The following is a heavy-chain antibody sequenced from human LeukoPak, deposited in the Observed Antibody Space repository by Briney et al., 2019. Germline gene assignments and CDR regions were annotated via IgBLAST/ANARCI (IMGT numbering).Heavy chain of an antibody. CDR2: INDGGGNT. V-gene: IGHV3-23*01. Sequence: GGSLRLSCAASGFTFSMYAMSWVRLAPGKGLEWVSTINDGGGNTYYADSVRGRFTISRDNSEGTLFLQMNSLRPEDTAMYYCGGYISGFYDYWGQGTLVTVSS. J-gene: IGHJ4*02. D-gene: IGHD6-19*01. CDR3: GGYISGFYDY. CDR1: GFTFSMYA.